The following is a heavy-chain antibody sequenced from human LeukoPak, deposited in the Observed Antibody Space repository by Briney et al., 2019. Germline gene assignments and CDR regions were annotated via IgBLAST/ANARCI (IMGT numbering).Heavy chain of an antibody. J-gene: IGHJ4*02. CDR1: GFTFSNYG. CDR3: AKDGARDGYNYPDH. CDR2: ISGSGDFT. Sequence: PGRSLRLSCAASGFTFSNYGMSWVRQAPGKGLEWVSDISGSGDFTYYADSVKGRFTISRDKPKKTLYLQTNSLRVEDTAVYYCAKDGARDGYNYPDHWGQGTLVTVSS. V-gene: IGHV3-23*01. D-gene: IGHD5-24*01.